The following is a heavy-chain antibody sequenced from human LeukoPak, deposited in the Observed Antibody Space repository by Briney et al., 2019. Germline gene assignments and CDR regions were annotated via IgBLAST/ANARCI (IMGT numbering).Heavy chain of an antibody. J-gene: IGHJ6*02. CDR1: GFTFDACA. Sequence: GGSLRLSCAASGFTFDACAMHWVRQAPGKGLEWVSGISYNSGSIGYADSVKGRFTISRDNAKNSLYLQMNSLRAEDTAVYYCARGGGSSWYNYYYYYGMDVWGQGTTVTVSS. CDR3: ARGGGSSWYNYYYYYGMDV. D-gene: IGHD6-13*01. V-gene: IGHV3-9*01. CDR2: ISYNSGSI.